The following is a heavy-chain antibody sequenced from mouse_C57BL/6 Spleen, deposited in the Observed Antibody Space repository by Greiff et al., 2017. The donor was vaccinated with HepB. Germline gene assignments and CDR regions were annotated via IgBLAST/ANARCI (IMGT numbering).Heavy chain of an antibody. CDR3: ATTIVTTSYYFDY. D-gene: IGHD2-5*01. CDR2: ISYDGSN. J-gene: IGHJ2*01. V-gene: IGHV3-6*01. CDR1: GYSITSGYY. Sequence: EVQRVESGPGLVKPSQSLSLTCSVTGYSITSGYYWNWIRQFPGNKLEWMGYISYDGSNNYNPSLKNRISITRDTSKNQFFLKLNSVTTEDTATYYCATTIVTTSYYFDYWGQGTTLTVSS.